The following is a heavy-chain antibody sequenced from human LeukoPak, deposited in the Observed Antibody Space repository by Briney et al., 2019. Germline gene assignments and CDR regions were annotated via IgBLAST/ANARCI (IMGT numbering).Heavy chain of an antibody. CDR3: ARPYYDFWSGSIQGAFDI. Sequence: PGRSLRLSCAASGFTFSSYAMHWVRQAPGKGLEYVSAISSNGGSTYYANSVKGRFTISRDNSKNTLYLQMGSLRAEDMAVYYCARPYYDFWSGSIQGAFDIWGQGTMVTVSS. CDR1: GFTFSSYA. J-gene: IGHJ3*02. D-gene: IGHD3-3*01. V-gene: IGHV3-64*01. CDR2: ISSNGGST.